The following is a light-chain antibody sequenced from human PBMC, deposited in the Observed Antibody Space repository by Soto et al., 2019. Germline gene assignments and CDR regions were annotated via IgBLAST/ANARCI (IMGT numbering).Light chain of an antibody. V-gene: IGKV4-1*01. CDR2: WAS. CDR1: QSVLYSSNNKNY. CDR3: QKYYTTPWT. Sequence: DIVMTQSPDSLAVSLGEXATINCKSSQSVLYSSNNKNYLAWYQQKPGQPPKALIYWASTRESGVPDRFSGSGSGTDFTLTISSLQAEDVAVYYCQKYYTTPWTFGQGTQVDIK. J-gene: IGKJ1*01.